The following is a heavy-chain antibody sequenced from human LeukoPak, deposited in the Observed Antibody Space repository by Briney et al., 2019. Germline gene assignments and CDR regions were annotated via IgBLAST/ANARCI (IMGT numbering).Heavy chain of an antibody. CDR2: INSDGSST. V-gene: IGHV3-74*01. D-gene: IGHD1-26*01. Sequence: GGSLRLSCAASGFTFSSYWMHWVRQAPGKGLVWVSRINSDGSSTSYADSVKGRFTISRDNAKNTLYLQMNSLRAEDTAVYYCARGLGVTAATKSVEKGDYWGQGTLVTVSS. CDR1: GFTFSSYW. J-gene: IGHJ4*02. CDR3: ARGLGVTAATKSVEKGDY.